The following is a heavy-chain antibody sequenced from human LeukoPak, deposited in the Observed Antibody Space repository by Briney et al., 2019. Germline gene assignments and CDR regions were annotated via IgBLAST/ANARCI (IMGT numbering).Heavy chain of an antibody. Sequence: PGGTLRLSCAASGITFSSYGMSWVRQAPGKGLEWVSYISSSGSTIYYADSVKGRFTISRDNAQNSLYLQMNSLRAEDTAVYYCARDLFSVVDYYMDVWGKGTTVTISS. V-gene: IGHV3-48*03. D-gene: IGHD4-23*01. CDR3: ARDLFSVVDYYMDV. CDR2: ISSSGSTI. CDR1: GITFSSYG. J-gene: IGHJ6*03.